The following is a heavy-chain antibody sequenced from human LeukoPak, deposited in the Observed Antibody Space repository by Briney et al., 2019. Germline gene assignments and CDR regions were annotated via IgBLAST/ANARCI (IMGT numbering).Heavy chain of an antibody. CDR2: ISLSGVT. V-gene: IGHV4-4*02. CDR3: SRESGAFSPFGY. CDR1: GGSISSTNW. D-gene: IGHD1-26*01. J-gene: IGHJ4*02. Sequence: SGTLSLTCGVSGGSISSTNWWSWVRQPPGQGLEWIGEISLSGVTNYNPSLKSRVTMSLDRSKNHLSLTLTSVTAADTAVYYCSRESGAFSPFGYWGQGTLVTVSS.